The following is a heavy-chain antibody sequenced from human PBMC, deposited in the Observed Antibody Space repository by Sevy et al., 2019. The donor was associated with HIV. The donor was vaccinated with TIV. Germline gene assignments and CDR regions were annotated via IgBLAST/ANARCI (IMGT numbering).Heavy chain of an antibody. CDR1: GFTFSSYS. CDR3: ARGLAALPGYYYGMDV. D-gene: IGHD6-6*01. V-gene: IGHV3-21*01. J-gene: IGHJ6*02. Sequence: GGSLRLSCAASGFTFSSYSMNWVRQAPGKGLEWVSSISSSSSYIYYADSVKGRVTISRDNSKNTLFLQMNSLRDEDTAVYYCARGLAALPGYYYGMDVWGQGTTVTVSS. CDR2: ISSSSSYI.